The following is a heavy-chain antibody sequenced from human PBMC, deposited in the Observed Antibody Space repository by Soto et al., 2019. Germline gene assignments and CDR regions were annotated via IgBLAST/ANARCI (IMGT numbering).Heavy chain of an antibody. V-gene: IGHV1-8*01. D-gene: IGHD6-19*01. CDR2: MNPNSGNT. J-gene: IGHJ4*02. CDR1: GYTFSSYD. Sequence: ASVKVSCTASGYTFSSYDINWVRQATGQGLEWMGWMNPNSGNTGYAQKFQGRVTMTRDTSTSTAYMELSSLRSEDTAVYYCARPPGRRGIPVYWGQGTLVTVSS. CDR3: ARPPGRRGIPVY.